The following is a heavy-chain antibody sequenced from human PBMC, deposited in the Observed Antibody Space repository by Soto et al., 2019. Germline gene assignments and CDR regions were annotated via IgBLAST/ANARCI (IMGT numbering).Heavy chain of an antibody. D-gene: IGHD1-26*01. CDR1: GGSFSGYY. J-gene: IGHJ4*02. V-gene: IGHV4-34*01. CDR3: ARGVRLKGGSYYDY. Sequence: QVQLQQWGAGLLKPSETLSLTCAVYGGSFSGYYWSWIRQPPGKGLEWIGEINHSGITNYNPSLKSRGTISVDTSKTQCSLKLSSVTAADTAVYYCARGVRLKGGSYYDYWGQGTLVTVSS. CDR2: INHSGIT.